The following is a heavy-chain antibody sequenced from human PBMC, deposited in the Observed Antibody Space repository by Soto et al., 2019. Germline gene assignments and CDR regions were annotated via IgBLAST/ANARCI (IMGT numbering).Heavy chain of an antibody. Sequence: GGSLRLSCTASGFILSNNDMTWVRQAPGEGLEWVSSISGSDGRTYYADSVQGRFTIFRDNSKNTLYLQMTSLSVVDTAVYYCAKYYYASGSNWFDPWGRGTLVTVSS. CDR3: AKYYYASGSNWFDP. CDR1: GFILSNND. D-gene: IGHD3-10*01. J-gene: IGHJ5*02. V-gene: IGHV3-23*01. CDR2: ISGSDGRT.